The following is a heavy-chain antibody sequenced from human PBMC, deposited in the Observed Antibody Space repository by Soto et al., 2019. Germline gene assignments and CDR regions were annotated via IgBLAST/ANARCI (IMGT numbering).Heavy chain of an antibody. J-gene: IGHJ5*02. CDR1: GGSLSSSSYY. CDR2: INHSGTT. CDR3: ARGSSQNWFDP. V-gene: IGHV4-39*07. Sequence: SETLSLTCTVSGGSLSSSSYYWGWIRQPPGKGLEWIGEINHSGTTNYNPSLKSRVTISVDMSKNQFSLKLSSVTAADTALYYCARGSSQNWFDPWGQGALVTVSS.